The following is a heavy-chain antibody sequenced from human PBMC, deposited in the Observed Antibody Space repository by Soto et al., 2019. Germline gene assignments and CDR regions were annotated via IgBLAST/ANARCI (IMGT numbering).Heavy chain of an antibody. CDR1: GFTFSDYY. D-gene: IGHD3-3*01. V-gene: IGHV3-11*01. Sequence: GGSLRLSCAASGFTFSDYYMSWIRQAPGKGLEWVSYISSSGSTIYYADSVKGRFTISRDNAKNSLYLQMNSLRAEDTAVYYCARGVYDTPFWSGYSPTWWYWGQGTLVTVSS. J-gene: IGHJ4*02. CDR2: ISSSGSTI. CDR3: ARGVYDTPFWSGYSPTWWY.